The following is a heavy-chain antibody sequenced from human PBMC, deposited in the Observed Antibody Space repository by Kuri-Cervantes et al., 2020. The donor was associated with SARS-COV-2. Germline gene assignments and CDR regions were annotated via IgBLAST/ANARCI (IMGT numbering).Heavy chain of an antibody. CDR3: ARGRIHNYYDSSGYVDY. CDR2: INHSGST. J-gene: IGHJ4*02. D-gene: IGHD3-22*01. CDR1: GGSFSGYY. Sequence: GSLRLSCAVYGGSFSGYYWSWIRQPPGKGLEWIGEINHSGSTNYNPSLKSRVTISVDTSKNQFSLKLSSMTAADTAVYYCARGRIHNYYDSSGYVDYWGQGTLVTVSS. V-gene: IGHV4-34*01.